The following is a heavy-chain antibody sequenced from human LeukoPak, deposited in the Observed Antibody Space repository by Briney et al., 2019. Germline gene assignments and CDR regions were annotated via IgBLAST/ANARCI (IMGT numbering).Heavy chain of an antibody. J-gene: IGHJ5*02. Sequence: PSETLSLTCAVYGGSFSGYYWSWIRQPPGKGLEWIGEINHSGSTNYNPSLKSRVTISVDMSKNQFSLKLSSVTAADTAVYYCARGRTVFDPWGQGTLVTVSS. CDR3: ARGRTVFDP. D-gene: IGHD1-14*01. CDR2: INHSGST. CDR1: GGSFSGYY. V-gene: IGHV4-34*01.